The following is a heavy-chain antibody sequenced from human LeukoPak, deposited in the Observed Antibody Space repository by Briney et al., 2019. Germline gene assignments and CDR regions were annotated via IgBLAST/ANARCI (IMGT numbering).Heavy chain of an antibody. V-gene: IGHV5-51*01. CDR3: ARGAYGSGSSYNYYGMDV. D-gene: IGHD3-10*01. CDR1: GSGFGNRC. Sequence: GESLKISCEGSGSGFGNRCIGGVRQMPGKGLEWMGIIYPDDSDTIYKPSFEGQVTISADTSISTAYLQWSSLKASDTAMYYCARGAYGSGSSYNYYGMDVWGQGTTVTVSS. CDR2: IYPDDSDT. J-gene: IGHJ6*02.